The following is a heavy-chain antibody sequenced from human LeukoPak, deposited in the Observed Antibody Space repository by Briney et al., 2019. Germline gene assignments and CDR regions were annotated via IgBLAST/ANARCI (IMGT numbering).Heavy chain of an antibody. J-gene: IGHJ4*02. Sequence: PGGSLRLSCAASGFTFSTYSMHWVRQAPGKGLEWVAVISYDGNNKYYADSVKGQFTISRDNSRNMLYLQMDSLRAEDTAFYYCAKDYSLYCSSASCYTPFDYWGQGALVTVSS. D-gene: IGHD2-2*02. CDR2: ISYDGNNK. CDR1: GFTFSTYS. CDR3: AKDYSLYCSSASCYTPFDY. V-gene: IGHV3-30-3*01.